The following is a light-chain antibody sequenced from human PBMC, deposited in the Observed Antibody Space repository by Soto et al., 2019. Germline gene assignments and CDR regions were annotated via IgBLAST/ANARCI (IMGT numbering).Light chain of an antibody. V-gene: IGKV1-5*01. Sequence: DIQMTQSPSSLSASVGDRVTITCRASQSITYWLAWYQQKPGRAPKLLIYDVFNLQSGVPSRFSGSGSGTEFTLPISSLQPDDSATDYCQQYHSFSFTFGQGTNLEI. CDR3: QQYHSFSFT. J-gene: IGKJ2*01. CDR1: QSITYW. CDR2: DVF.